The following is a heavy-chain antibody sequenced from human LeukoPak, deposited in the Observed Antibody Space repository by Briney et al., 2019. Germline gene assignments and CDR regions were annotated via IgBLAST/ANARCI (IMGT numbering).Heavy chain of an antibody. Sequence: GGSLRLSCAASGFTFSSYGMHWVRQAPGKGLEWVAFIRYDGSNKYYADSVKGRFTISRDNAKNTLYLQMNSLRAEDTAVYYCARAPSGSYSRAFDYXGXGTLVTVSS. V-gene: IGHV3-30*02. D-gene: IGHD1-26*01. CDR2: IRYDGSNK. CDR3: ARAPSGSYSRAFDY. CDR1: GFTFSSYG. J-gene: IGHJ4*02.